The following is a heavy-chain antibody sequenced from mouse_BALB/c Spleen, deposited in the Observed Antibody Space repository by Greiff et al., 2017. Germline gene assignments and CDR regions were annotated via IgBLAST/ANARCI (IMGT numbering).Heavy chain of an antibody. V-gene: IGHV5-4*02. J-gene: IGHJ4*01. CDR3: AREIYYGNYSAMDY. CDR1: GFTFSDYY. CDR2: ISDGGSYT. D-gene: IGHD2-1*01. Sequence: EVKLVESGGGLVKPGGSLKLSCAASGFTFSDYYMYWVRQTPEKRLEWVATISDGGSYTYYPDSVKGRFTISRDNAKNNLYLQMSSLKSEDTAMYYCAREIYYGNYSAMDYWGQGTSVTVSS.